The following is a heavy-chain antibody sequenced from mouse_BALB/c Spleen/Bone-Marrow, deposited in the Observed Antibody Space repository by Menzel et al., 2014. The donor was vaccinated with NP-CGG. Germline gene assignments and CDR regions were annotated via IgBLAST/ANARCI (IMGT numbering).Heavy chain of an antibody. D-gene: IGHD2-4*01. CDR2: ISNGGGST. Sequence: VNLVESGGGLVQPGGSLKLSCATSGFTFSDYYMYWVRQTPEKRLEWVAYISNGGGSTYYPDTVKGRFTISRDNAKNTLYLQMSRLKSEDTAMYYCARHNYDETWFAYWGQGTLVTVSA. CDR1: GFTFSDYY. CDR3: ARHNYDETWFAY. V-gene: IGHV5-12*02. J-gene: IGHJ3*01.